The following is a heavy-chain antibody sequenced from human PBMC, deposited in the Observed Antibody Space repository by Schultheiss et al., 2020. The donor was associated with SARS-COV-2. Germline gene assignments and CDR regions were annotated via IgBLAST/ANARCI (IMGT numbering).Heavy chain of an antibody. CDR3: AKGGYSYGYAVDY. CDR2: ISSSGSTI. V-gene: IGHV3-23*01. D-gene: IGHD5-18*01. Sequence: GGSLRLSCAASGFTFSSYAMSWVRQAPGKGLEWVSYISSSGSTIYYADSVKGRFTISRDNSKNTLYLQMNSLRAEDTALYYCAKGGYSYGYAVDYWGQGTLVTVSS. CDR1: GFTFSSYA. J-gene: IGHJ4*02.